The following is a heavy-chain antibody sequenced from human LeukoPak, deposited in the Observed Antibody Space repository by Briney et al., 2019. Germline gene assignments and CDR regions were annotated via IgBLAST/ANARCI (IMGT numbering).Heavy chain of an antibody. D-gene: IGHD3-10*01. Sequence: EAGGSLRISCAASGFTFRSYTMNWVRQPPGKGLEWIGEINHSGSTNYNPSLKSRVTISVDTSKNQFSLKLSSVTAADTAVYYCARGAAGGSYYFWGQGTLVTVSS. CDR2: INHSGST. CDR3: ARGAAGGSYYF. CDR1: GFTFRSYT. V-gene: IGHV4-34*01. J-gene: IGHJ4*02.